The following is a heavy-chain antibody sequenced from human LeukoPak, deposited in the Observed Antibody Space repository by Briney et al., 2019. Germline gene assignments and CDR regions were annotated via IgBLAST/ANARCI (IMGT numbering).Heavy chain of an antibody. CDR2: ISYDGSNK. V-gene: IGHV3-30-3*01. D-gene: IGHD3-22*01. CDR3: AREPSRSAYFDY. Sequence: GGSLRLSCAASEFTFSSYTMHWVRQAPGKGLEWVALISYDGSNKYYADSVKGRFTISRDNSKNTLYLQMNSLRAEDTAMYYCAREPSRSAYFDYWGREPWSPSPQ. CDR1: EFTFSSYT. J-gene: IGHJ4*02.